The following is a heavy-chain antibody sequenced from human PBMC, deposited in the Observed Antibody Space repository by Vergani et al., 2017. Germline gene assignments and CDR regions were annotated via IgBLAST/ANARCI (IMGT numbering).Heavy chain of an antibody. CDR1: GGTFSSYA. D-gene: IGHD3-3*01. V-gene: IGHV1-69*14. J-gene: IGHJ6*03. Sequence: QVQLVQSGAEVKKPGSSVKVSCKASGGTFSSYAISWVRQAPGQGLEWMGRIIPIFGTANYAKKFQGRVTITADKSTSTAYMELSSLRSEDTAVYYCARAQSKDFWSGSSLYYYDYMDVWGKGTTVTVSS. CDR2: IIPIFGTA. CDR3: ARAQSKDFWSGSSLYYYDYMDV.